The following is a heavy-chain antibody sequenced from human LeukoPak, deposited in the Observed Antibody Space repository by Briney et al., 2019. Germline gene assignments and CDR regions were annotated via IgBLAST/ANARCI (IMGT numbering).Heavy chain of an antibody. CDR2: ISGTGGRT. Sequence: GGSLRLSCAASGFTFSSYAMSWVRQAPGKGLEWVSAISGTGGRTYYADSVKGRFTISRDNSKNTLYLQMNSLRAEDTAVYYCAKEAGIFGVVIIDYWGQGTLVTVSS. J-gene: IGHJ4*02. CDR1: GFTFSSYA. CDR3: AKEAGIFGVVIIDY. D-gene: IGHD3-3*01. V-gene: IGHV3-23*01.